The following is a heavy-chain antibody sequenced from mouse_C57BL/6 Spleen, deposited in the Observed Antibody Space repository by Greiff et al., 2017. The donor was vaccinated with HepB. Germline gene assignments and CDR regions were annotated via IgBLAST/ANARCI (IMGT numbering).Heavy chain of an antibody. CDR1: GFTFSDYG. V-gene: IGHV5-17*01. Sequence: EVKLMESGGGLVKPGGSLKLSCAASGFTFSDYGMHWVRQAPEKGLEWVAYISSGSSTIYYADTVKGRFTISRDNAKNTLFLQMTSLRSEDTAMYYCASGTSSGGFAYWGQGTLGTVSA. J-gene: IGHJ3*01. CDR3: ASGTSSGGFAY. CDR2: ISSGSSTI. D-gene: IGHD3-3*01.